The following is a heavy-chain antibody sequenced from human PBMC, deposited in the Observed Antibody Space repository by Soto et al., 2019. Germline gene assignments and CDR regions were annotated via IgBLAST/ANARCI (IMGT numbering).Heavy chain of an antibody. D-gene: IGHD5-18*01. V-gene: IGHV1-8*01. CDR3: AGRRGSSYGYYYYYGMDV. Sequence: QVQLVQSGAEVKKPGASVKVSCKASGYTFTSYDINWVRQATGQGLEWMGWMNPNSGNTDYAQKFQGRVTMTRNTSISTAYMVLSSLRSEDTAVYYCAGRRGSSYGYYYYYGMDVWGQGTTVTVSS. CDR1: GYTFTSYD. J-gene: IGHJ6*02. CDR2: MNPNSGNT.